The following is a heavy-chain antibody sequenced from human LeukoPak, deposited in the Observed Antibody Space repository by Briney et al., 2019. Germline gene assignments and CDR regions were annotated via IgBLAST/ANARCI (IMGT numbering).Heavy chain of an antibody. V-gene: IGHV4-34*01. CDR3: ARGAGYWGGTFDI. J-gene: IGHJ3*02. CDR1: GGSFSGYY. CDR2: INHSGST. Sequence: SETLSLTCAAYGGSFSGYYWSWIRQPPGKGLEWIGEINHSGSTNYNPSLKSRVTISVDTSKNQFSLKLSSVTAADTAVYYCARGAGYWGGTFDIWGQGTMVTVSS. D-gene: IGHD3-10*01.